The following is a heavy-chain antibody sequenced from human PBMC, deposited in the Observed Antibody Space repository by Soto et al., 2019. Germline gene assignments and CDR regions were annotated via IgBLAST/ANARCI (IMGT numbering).Heavy chain of an antibody. Sequence: GGSLRLPCAASRFTFSSYGMHWVRQAPGKGLEWVAVISYDGRNKYYADSVKGRFTISRDNSKNTLYLQMSSLRSEDTAVYYCVKDGSSGWPYYYGLDVWGQGTTVTVSS. CDR2: ISYDGRNK. CDR3: VKDGSSGWPYYYGLDV. J-gene: IGHJ6*02. D-gene: IGHD6-19*01. V-gene: IGHV3-30*18. CDR1: RFTFSSYG.